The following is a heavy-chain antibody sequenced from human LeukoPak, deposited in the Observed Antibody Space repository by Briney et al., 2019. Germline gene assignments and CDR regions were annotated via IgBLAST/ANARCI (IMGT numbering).Heavy chain of an antibody. CDR2: ISSSSSYI. J-gene: IGHJ4*02. CDR3: ARVGATVTTIRQADY. V-gene: IGHV3-21*01. CDR1: GFTFSSDS. D-gene: IGHD4-17*01. Sequence: GGSMRLSCAASGFTFSSDSMNWVRQAPGKGLEWVSSISSSSSYIYYADSVKGRFTISRDNAKNSLYLQMNSLRAEDTAVYYCARVGATVTTIRQADYWGQGTLVTVSS.